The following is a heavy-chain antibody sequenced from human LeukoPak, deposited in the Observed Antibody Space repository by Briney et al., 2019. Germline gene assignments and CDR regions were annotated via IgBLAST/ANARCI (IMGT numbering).Heavy chain of an antibody. D-gene: IGHD2-21*02. V-gene: IGHV3-23*01. J-gene: IGHJ4*02. CDR3: AKDASYCGGDCYSGFDY. Sequence: GGSLRLSCAASGFTFSSYAMSWVRQAPGKGLEWVSAISGSGGSTYYADSVKGRFTISRDNSKNTLYLQMNSLRAEDTAVYYCAKDASYCGGDCYSGFDYWGQGTLVTVSS. CDR1: GFTFSSYA. CDR2: ISGSGGST.